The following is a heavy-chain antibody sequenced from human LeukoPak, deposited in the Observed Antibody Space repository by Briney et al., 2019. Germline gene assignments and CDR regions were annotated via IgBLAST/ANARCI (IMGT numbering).Heavy chain of an antibody. CDR3: ARDLDGSGYYYVY. Sequence: PSETLSLTCTASGGSISSGSYYWSWIRQPAGKGLEWIGRIYTSGSTNYNPSLKSRVTISVDTSKNQFSLKLSSVTAADTAVYHCARDLDGSGYYYVYWGQGTLVTVSS. D-gene: IGHD3-22*01. CDR1: GGSISSGSYY. CDR2: IYTSGST. V-gene: IGHV4-61*02. J-gene: IGHJ4*02.